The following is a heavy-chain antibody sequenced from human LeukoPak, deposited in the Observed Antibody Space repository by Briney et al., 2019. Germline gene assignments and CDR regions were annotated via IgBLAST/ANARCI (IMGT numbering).Heavy chain of an antibody. V-gene: IGHV4-59*01. Sequence: PSETLSLTCTVSGGSISSYYWNWIRQPPGKGLEWIGYFHYSGSTNYNPSLKSRVTISVDTSKNQFSLKLSSVTAADTAVYYCGRGGGGEWFGTFDNWGQGTLVTVSS. CDR1: GGSISSYY. CDR3: GRGGGGEWFGTFDN. D-gene: IGHD3-10*01. CDR2: FHYSGST. J-gene: IGHJ4*02.